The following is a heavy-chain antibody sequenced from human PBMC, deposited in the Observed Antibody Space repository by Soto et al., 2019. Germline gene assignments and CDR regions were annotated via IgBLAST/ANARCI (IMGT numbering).Heavy chain of an antibody. V-gene: IGHV4-59*01. CDR1: GGSPSYYY. Sequence: PSETLSLTCTISGGSPSYYYWTWIRQPPGKGLEWIGNIDDSGRTNYNPSLKSRVTISVDTSSNQFSLRLTSMTAADTAVYYCARTEYRNKFVIYYYGMDVWGQGTTVTVSS. D-gene: IGHD3-16*02. J-gene: IGHJ6*02. CDR2: IDDSGRT. CDR3: ARTEYRNKFVIYYYGMDV.